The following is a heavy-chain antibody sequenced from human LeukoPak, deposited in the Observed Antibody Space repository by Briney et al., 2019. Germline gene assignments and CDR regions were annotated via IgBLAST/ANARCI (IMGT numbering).Heavy chain of an antibody. CDR3: ARAMAPDWYFDL. V-gene: IGHV4-59*08. CDR2: IYYSGST. J-gene: IGHJ2*01. D-gene: IGHD5-18*01. CDR1: GGSISSYY. Sequence: SETLSLTCTVSGGSISSYYWSWIRQPPGKGLEWIGYIYYSGSTNYNPSLKSRVTISVDTSKNQFSLKLSSVTAADTAVYYCARAMAPDWYFDLWGRGTLVTVSS.